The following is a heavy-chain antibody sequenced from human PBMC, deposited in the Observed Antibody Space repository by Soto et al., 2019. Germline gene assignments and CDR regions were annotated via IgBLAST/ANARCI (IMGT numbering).Heavy chain of an antibody. D-gene: IGHD6-13*01. V-gene: IGHV3-9*01. J-gene: IGHJ4*02. CDR3: AKDIGLGGSCPEF. Sequence: EVQLVESGGGLVQPGRSLRLSCAASGITFGDYAMHWVRQAPGKGLEWVSSISWNSSIIGYAYFVKVRFTISRDNATNSLYLQMNVLRVEDTALYYCAKDIGLGGSCPEFWGQGTLVSVSS. CDR1: GITFGDYA. CDR2: ISWNSSII.